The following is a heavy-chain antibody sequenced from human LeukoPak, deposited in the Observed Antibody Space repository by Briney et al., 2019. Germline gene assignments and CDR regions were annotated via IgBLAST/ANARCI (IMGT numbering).Heavy chain of an antibody. CDR3: ARAAWNGGGGFDP. J-gene: IGHJ5*02. CDR2: VNHGGDT. V-gene: IGHV4-34*01. D-gene: IGHD3-16*01. Sequence: SETLSLACAVYNGSFSGYYWSWIRQSPEKGLEWIGEVNHGGDTNYNPSLRSRVTISLDTSKNHFSLKLRSVTAADTAVYNCARAAWNGGGGFDPWGQGTLVTVSS. CDR1: NGSFSGYY.